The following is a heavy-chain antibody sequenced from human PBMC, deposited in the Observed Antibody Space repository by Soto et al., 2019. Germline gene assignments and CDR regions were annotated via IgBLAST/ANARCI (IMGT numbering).Heavy chain of an antibody. Sequence: QVQLQESGPGLVKPSGTLSLTCAVSGGSISRNNWLSWVRQPPGKGLEWIGEIYHSGSTNYNPSLKSRVTISVDKSKNEFSLKLGSVTAADTAMYYCARAGDYPLTGAFDVWGQGTMVTVSS. CDR2: IYHSGST. CDR1: GGSISRNNW. V-gene: IGHV4-4*02. J-gene: IGHJ3*01. CDR3: ARAGDYPLTGAFDV. D-gene: IGHD4-17*01.